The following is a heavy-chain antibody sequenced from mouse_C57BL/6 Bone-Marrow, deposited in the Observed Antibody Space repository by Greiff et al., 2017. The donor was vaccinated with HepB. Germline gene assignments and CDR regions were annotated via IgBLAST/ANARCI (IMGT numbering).Heavy chain of an antibody. D-gene: IGHD1-1*01. CDR3: ARWTGRSSYGY. J-gene: IGHJ2*01. CDR2: IYPGSGST. CDR1: GYTFTSYW. V-gene: IGHV1-55*01. Sequence: QVQLQQSGAELVKPGASVKMSCKASGYTFTSYWITWVKQRPGQGLEWIGDIYPGSGSTNYNEKFKSKATLTVDTSSSTAYMQLSSLTSEDSAVYYCARWTGRSSYGYWGQGTTLTVSS.